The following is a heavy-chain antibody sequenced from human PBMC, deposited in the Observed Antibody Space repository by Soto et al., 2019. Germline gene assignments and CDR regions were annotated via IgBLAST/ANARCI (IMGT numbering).Heavy chain of an antibody. CDR2: INPNSGGT. D-gene: IGHD6-19*01. CDR1: GYTFTGYY. V-gene: IGHV1-2*04. J-gene: IGHJ4*02. Sequence: ASVKVCCKASGYTFTGYYMHWVRQAPGQGLEWMGWINPNSGGTNYAQKFQGWVTMTRDTSISTAYMELSRLRSDDTAVYYCARGARAVGDVDFDYWGQGTLVTVSS. CDR3: ARGARAVGDVDFDY.